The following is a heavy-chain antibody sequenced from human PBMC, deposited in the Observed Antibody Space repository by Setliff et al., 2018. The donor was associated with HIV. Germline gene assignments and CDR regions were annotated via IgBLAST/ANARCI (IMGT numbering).Heavy chain of an antibody. V-gene: IGHV4-38-2*02. CDR3: ARVSYYYGSGSSLDY. D-gene: IGHD3-10*01. CDR1: GYSISSGYY. CDR2: IYHSGST. Sequence: TLSLTCTVSGYSISSGYYWGWIRQPPGKGLEWIGSIYHSGSTYYNPSLKSRVTISVDTSKNQFSLKLSSVTAADTAVYYCARVSYYYGSGSSLDYWGQGTLVTVSS. J-gene: IGHJ4*02.